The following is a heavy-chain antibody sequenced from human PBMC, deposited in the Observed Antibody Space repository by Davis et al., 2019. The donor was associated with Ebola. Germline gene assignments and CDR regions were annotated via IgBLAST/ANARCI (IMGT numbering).Heavy chain of an antibody. V-gene: IGHV1-18*04. CDR2: ISAYNGNT. J-gene: IGHJ6*04. D-gene: IGHD6-19*01. CDR1: GYTFTSYG. Sequence: ASVKVSCKASGYTFTSYGISWVRQAPGQGLEWMGWISAYNGNTNYAQKLQGRVTMTTDTSTSTAFMALRSLRSDDTAVYYCARVSLSLGLKLKKEWLATDYYFGLDVWGKGTTVIVSS. CDR3: ARVSLSLGLKLKKEWLATDYYFGLDV.